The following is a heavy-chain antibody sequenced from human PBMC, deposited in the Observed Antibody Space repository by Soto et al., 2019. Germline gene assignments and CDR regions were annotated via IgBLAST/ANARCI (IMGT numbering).Heavy chain of an antibody. CDR1: GFTFSDPY. CDR3: ARVVTNSWYFDL. CDR2: TRNKANSYTT. D-gene: IGHD4-17*01. V-gene: IGHV3-72*01. Sequence: EVQLVESGGGLVQPGGSLRLSCAASGFTFSDPYMDWVRQAPGKGLEWVGRTRNKANSYTTEYAASVKGRFTISSDDSRNSLYLQMNSLKTEDTAVYYCARVVTNSWYFDLWGRGTLVTVSS. J-gene: IGHJ2*01.